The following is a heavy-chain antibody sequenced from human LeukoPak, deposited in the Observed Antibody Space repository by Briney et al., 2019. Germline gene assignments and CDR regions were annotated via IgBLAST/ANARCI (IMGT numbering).Heavy chain of an antibody. Sequence: GGSLRLSCAASGFTFSSYEMNWVRQAPGKGLEWVSYISSSGGTIYYADSVKGRFTISRDNAKNSLYLQMNSLRAEDTAVYYCARDCSSTSCYPYWGQGTLVTVSS. CDR1: GFTFSSYE. CDR2: ISSSGGTI. J-gene: IGHJ4*02. D-gene: IGHD2-2*01. CDR3: ARDCSSTSCYPY. V-gene: IGHV3-48*03.